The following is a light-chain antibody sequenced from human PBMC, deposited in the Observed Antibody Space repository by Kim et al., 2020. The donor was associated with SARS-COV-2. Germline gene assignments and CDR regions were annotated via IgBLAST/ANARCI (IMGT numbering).Light chain of an antibody. CDR1: QSVLYSSNNKNY. CDR3: QQYYSTPYT. J-gene: IGKJ2*01. CDR2: WAS. V-gene: IGKV4-1*01. Sequence: ATINCKSSQSVLYSSNNKNYLAWYQQKPGQPPELLIYWASTRESGVPDRFSGSGSGTDFTLTISSLQAEDVAVYYCQQYYSTPYTFGQGTKLEI.